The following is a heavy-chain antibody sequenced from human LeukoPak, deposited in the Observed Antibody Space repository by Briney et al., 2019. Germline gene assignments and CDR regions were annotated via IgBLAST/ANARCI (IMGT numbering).Heavy chain of an antibody. CDR1: GFTFSSYA. Sequence: GGSLRLSCAASGFTFSSYAMSWARQAPGKGLEWVSAISGSGGSTYYADSVKGRFTISRDNSKNTLYLQMNSLRAEDTAVYYCARKQQLVRTLDYWGQGTLVTVSS. J-gene: IGHJ4*02. D-gene: IGHD6-13*01. CDR3: ARKQQLVRTLDY. V-gene: IGHV3-23*01. CDR2: ISGSGGST.